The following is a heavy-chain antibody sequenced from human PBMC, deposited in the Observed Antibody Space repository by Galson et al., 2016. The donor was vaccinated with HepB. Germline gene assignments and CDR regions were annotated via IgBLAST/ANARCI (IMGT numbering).Heavy chain of an antibody. D-gene: IGHD3-10*01. Sequence: PALVKPTQTLTLTCTFSGFSLSTSGVGVGWIRQPPGQGLEWLGIIYWDDDSRYRSSLKSRLTMTKDTSKNQVVLTMTTVGPVDTATYYCAHSRYYVSGSLDYWGQGTLVTVSS. J-gene: IGHJ4*02. CDR2: IYWDDDS. CDR1: GFSLSTSGVG. CDR3: AHSRYYVSGSLDY. V-gene: IGHV2-5*02.